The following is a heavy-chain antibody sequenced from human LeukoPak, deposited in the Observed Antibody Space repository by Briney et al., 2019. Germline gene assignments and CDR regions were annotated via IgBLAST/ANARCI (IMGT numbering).Heavy chain of an antibody. Sequence: PGGSLRLSCAASGFTFSNSGIHWVRQAPSKGLEWVAVMWYDGSYKYYADSVKGRFTISRDNSKNTLYLQMNSLRAEDTAVYYCARDMGTRGYVWYFDYWGQGTLVTVSS. V-gene: IGHV3-33*01. CDR3: ARDMGTRGYVWYFDY. D-gene: IGHD5-12*01. CDR1: GFTFSNSG. CDR2: MWYDGSYK. J-gene: IGHJ4*02.